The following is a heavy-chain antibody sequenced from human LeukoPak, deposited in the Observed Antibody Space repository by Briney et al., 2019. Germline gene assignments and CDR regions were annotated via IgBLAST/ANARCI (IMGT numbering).Heavy chain of an antibody. J-gene: IGHJ3*02. CDR3: ARDSTVVITPGAAFDI. D-gene: IGHD3-22*01. CDR1: GYTFTSYG. Sequence: GASVKVSCKASGYTFTSYGISWVRQAPGQGLEWMGRISAYNGNTNYAQKLQGRVTMTTDTSTSTAYMELRSLRSDDTAVYYCARDSTVVITPGAAFDIWGQGTMVTVSS. CDR2: ISAYNGNT. V-gene: IGHV1-18*01.